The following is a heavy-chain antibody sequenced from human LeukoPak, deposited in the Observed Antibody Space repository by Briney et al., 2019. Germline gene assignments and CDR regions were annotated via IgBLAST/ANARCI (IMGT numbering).Heavy chain of an antibody. CDR3: ARRLGYCSSTSCYFDY. Sequence: SETLSLTCTVSGGSISSSPYYWGWLRQPPGKGLEWIGSIYYSETTHYNPSPDNRVTISVDTSKNQFSLKLSSVTAADTAVYYCARRLGYCSSTSCYFDYWGQGTLGTVSS. V-gene: IGHV4-39*01. CDR2: IYYSETT. J-gene: IGHJ4*02. CDR1: GGSISSSPYY. D-gene: IGHD2-2*01.